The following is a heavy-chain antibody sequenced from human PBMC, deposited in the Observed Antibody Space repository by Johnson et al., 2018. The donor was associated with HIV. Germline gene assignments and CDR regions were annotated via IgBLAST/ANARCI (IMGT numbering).Heavy chain of an antibody. V-gene: IGHV3-30*04. J-gene: IGHJ3*02. Sequence: VQLVESGGGVVQPGRSLRLSCAASGFTFSSYAIHWVRQAPGKGLEWVGVISYDGRNKYSADPVKGRFTISRDNSKNTLYLQMNSLRAEDTAVYYCVRGRLYSSGWTHGGAFDIWGPGTMVAVSS. CDR2: ISYDGRNK. CDR1: GFTFSSYA. D-gene: IGHD6-19*01. CDR3: VRGRLYSSGWTHGGAFDI.